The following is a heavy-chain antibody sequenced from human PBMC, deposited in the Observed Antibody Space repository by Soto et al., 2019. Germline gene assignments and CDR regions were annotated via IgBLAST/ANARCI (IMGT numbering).Heavy chain of an antibody. D-gene: IGHD1-26*01. CDR1: GFTFSAYW. CDR2: INNDGSST. J-gene: IGHJ4*02. V-gene: IGHV3-74*01. Sequence: EVQLVESGGGFVQPGGSLRLSCAASGFTFSAYWMHWVRQGPGRGLVWVSRINNDGSSTAYADSVKGRITISRDNAENTLYLQMNSLRAEDTAVYYCARLAVGNTPVYWGQGTLVTVS. CDR3: ARLAVGNTPVY.